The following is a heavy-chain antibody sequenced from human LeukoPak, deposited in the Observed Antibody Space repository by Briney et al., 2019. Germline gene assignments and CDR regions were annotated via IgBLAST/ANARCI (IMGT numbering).Heavy chain of an antibody. D-gene: IGHD6-13*01. CDR1: GGSISSSNW. V-gene: IGHV4-4*02. Sequence: SETLSFTCAVSGGSISSSNWWSWVRQPPGKGLEWIGEIYHSGSTNYNPSLKSRVTISVDTSKNQFSLILSSVTAADTAVYYCARRCSSWFCYYYMDVWGKGTTVTISS. J-gene: IGHJ6*03. CDR2: IYHSGST. CDR3: ARRCSSWFCYYYMDV.